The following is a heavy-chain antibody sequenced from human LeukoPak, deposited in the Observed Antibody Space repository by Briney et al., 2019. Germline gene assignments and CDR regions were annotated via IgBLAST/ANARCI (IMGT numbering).Heavy chain of an antibody. CDR2: IYYSGST. Sequence: SETLSLTCTVSGGSISSSSYYWGWIRQPPGKGLEWIGSIYYSGSTYYNPSLKSRVTISVDTSKNQFSLKLSSVTAADTAVYYCARDPFYYYDSSGWTFDYWGQGTLVTVSS. J-gene: IGHJ4*02. CDR3: ARDPFYYYDSSGWTFDY. V-gene: IGHV4-39*07. D-gene: IGHD3-22*01. CDR1: GGSISSSSYY.